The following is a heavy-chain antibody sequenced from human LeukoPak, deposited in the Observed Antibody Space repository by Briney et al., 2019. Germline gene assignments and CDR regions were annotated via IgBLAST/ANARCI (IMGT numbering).Heavy chain of an antibody. D-gene: IGHD3-10*01. V-gene: IGHV4-39*07. CDR3: ARESLMVRGIFDY. CDR2: IYYSGST. Sequence: SETLSLTCTVSGGSISSSSYYWGWIRQPPGKGLEWIGSIYYSGSTYYNPSLRSRVTISVDTSKNQFSLKLSSVTAADTAVYYCARESLMVRGIFDYWGQGTLVTVSP. CDR1: GGSISSSSYY. J-gene: IGHJ4*02.